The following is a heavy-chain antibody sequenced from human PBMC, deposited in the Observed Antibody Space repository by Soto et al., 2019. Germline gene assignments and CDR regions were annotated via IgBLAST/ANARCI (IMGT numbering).Heavy chain of an antibody. CDR3: ARDGDYDILTGYYSPWYFDY. CDR1: GGTFSSYT. D-gene: IGHD3-9*01. CDR2: IIPILGIA. J-gene: IGHJ4*02. V-gene: IGHV1-69*08. Sequence: QVQLVQSGAEVKKPGSSVKVSCKASGGTFSSYTISWVRQAPGQGLEWMGRIIPILGIANYAQKFQGRVTITADKSTSTAYMELSSLRSEDTAVYYCARDGDYDILTGYYSPWYFDYWGQGTLVTVSS.